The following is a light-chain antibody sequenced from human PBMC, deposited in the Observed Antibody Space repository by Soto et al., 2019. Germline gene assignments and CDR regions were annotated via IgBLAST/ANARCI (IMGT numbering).Light chain of an antibody. J-gene: IGKJ5*01. Sequence: EIVMTQSPATLSVSPGERATLSCRASQSISSRLVWYQRRPGQAPRLLIYDASTRATGIPDRFSGSGSGTDFTLTISRLEPEDFAVYYCQQYGSSPPTFGQGTRLEIK. CDR1: QSISSR. CDR2: DAS. V-gene: IGKV3-20*01. CDR3: QQYGSSPPT.